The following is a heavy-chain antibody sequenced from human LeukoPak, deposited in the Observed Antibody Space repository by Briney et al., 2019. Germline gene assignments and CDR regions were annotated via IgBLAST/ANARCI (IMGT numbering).Heavy chain of an antibody. V-gene: IGHV1-2*02. CDR2: INPNSGGT. J-gene: IGHJ5*02. CDR1: GYTFTSYD. D-gene: IGHD3-9*01. CDR3: ARFLADITPVDP. Sequence: ASVKVSCKASGYTFTSYDINWVRQATGQGLEWMGWINPNSGGTNYAQKFQGRVTMTRDTSISTAYMELSRLRSDDTAVYYCARFLADITPVDPWGQGTLVTVSS.